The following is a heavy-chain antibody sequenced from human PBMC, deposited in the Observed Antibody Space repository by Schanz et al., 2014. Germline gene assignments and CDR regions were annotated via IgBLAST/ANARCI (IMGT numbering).Heavy chain of an antibody. CDR2: FDPEDVET. V-gene: IGHV1-24*01. CDR3: ATDHIAAAGSQYFYYYGMGV. Sequence: QVQLVQSGAEVTKPGASVKVSCKVSGYTLTDLSMHWVRQAPGKGLEWMGGFDPEDVETIYAQKFQGRVPMTEDTSTDTAYMELSSLRSEDTAVYYCATDHIAAAGSQYFYYYGMGVWGQGTTVTVSS. D-gene: IGHD6-13*01. CDR1: GYTLTDLS. J-gene: IGHJ6*02.